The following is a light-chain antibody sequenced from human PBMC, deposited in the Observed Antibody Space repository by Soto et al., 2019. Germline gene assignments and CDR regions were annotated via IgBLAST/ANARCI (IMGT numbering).Light chain of an antibody. CDR1: QSVSSY. CDR3: KQRSSWPIT. Sequence: EIVLTQSPATLSLSPGERATLSCRASQSVSSYLAWHQQKPGQAHRLLIYDASNRATGIQARFSGSGSGTDFTLTIRSLEPEDFAVYYCKQRSSWPITFGQGTRLEIK. CDR2: DAS. V-gene: IGKV3-11*01. J-gene: IGKJ5*01.